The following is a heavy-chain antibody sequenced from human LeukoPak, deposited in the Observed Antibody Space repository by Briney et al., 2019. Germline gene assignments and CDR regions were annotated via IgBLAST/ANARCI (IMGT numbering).Heavy chain of an antibody. CDR2: IRSKAYGGTT. CDR1: GFTFGDYA. V-gene: IGHV3-49*03. CDR3: TRPDPPSEILGAFDI. Sequence: PGGSLRLSCTASGFTFGDYAMSWFRQAPGKGLEWVGFIRSKAYGGTTEYAASVKGRFTISRDDSKSIAYLQMNSLKTEDTAVYYCTRPDPPSEILGAFDIWGQGTMVTVSS. J-gene: IGHJ3*02. D-gene: IGHD5-24*01.